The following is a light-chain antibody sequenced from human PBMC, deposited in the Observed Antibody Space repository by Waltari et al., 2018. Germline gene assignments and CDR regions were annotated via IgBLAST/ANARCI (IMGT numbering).Light chain of an antibody. CDR2: DVS. CDR1: SSDVGGYNY. V-gene: IGLV2-11*01. CDR3: CSYAGSYTYVV. Sequence: QSALTQPRSVSGSPGQSVTISCTGTSSDVGGYNYVSWYQQHPGKAPKLMIDDVSKRPAGVPYRFSGSKSGTTASLTISGLQAEDEADYYCCSYAGSYTYVVFGGGTKLTVL. J-gene: IGLJ2*01.